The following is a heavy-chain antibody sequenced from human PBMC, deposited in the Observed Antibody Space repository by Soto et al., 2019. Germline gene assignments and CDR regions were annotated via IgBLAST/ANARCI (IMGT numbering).Heavy chain of an antibody. J-gene: IGHJ4*02. CDR2: ISSTSNTI. CDR3: ARDRGCSGGICYRDLSY. V-gene: IGHV3-48*01. CDR1: GFTFSTYS. Sequence: EVQLVESGGGLVQPGGSLRLSCAASGFTFSTYSMSWVRQAPGKGLEWVSYISSTSNTIYYADSVKGRFTISRDNAKNSLYLHMNSLSAEDTAVYYCARDRGCSGGICYRDLSYWGQGTLVTVSS. D-gene: IGHD2-15*01.